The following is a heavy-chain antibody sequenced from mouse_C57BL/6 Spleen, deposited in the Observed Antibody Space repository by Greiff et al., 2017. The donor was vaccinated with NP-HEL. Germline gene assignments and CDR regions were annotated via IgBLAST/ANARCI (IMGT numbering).Heavy chain of an antibody. CDR1: GYTFTSYW. V-gene: IGHV1-50*01. D-gene: IGHD1-1*01. CDR2: IDPSDSYT. Sequence: QVQLQQPGAELVKPGASVKLSCKASGYTFTSYWMQWVKQRPGQGLEWIGEIDPSDSYTNYNQKFKGKATLTVDTSSSTAYMQLSSLTSEDSAVYYCAIDYYGSSYRNYWGQGTTLTVSS. J-gene: IGHJ2*01. CDR3: AIDYYGSSYRNY.